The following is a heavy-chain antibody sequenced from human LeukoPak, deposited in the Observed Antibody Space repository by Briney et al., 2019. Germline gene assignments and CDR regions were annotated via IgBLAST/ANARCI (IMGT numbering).Heavy chain of an antibody. Sequence: ASVKVSCKASGGTFSSYAISWVRQAPGQGLEWMGGIIPIFGTANYAQKFQGRVTITADESTSTAYMELSSLRSEDTAVYYCARDRLRNGAHYDFWSGYYWYYYYGMDVWGQGTTVTVSS. CDR2: IIPIFGTA. CDR3: ARDRLRNGAHYDFWSGYYWYYYYGMDV. J-gene: IGHJ6*02. D-gene: IGHD3-3*01. CDR1: GGTFSSYA. V-gene: IGHV1-69*13.